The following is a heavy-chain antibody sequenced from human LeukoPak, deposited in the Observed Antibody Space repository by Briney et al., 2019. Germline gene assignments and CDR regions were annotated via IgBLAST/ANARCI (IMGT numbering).Heavy chain of an antibody. Sequence: SETLSLTCAVYGGSFSGYYWSWIRQPPGKGLGWVGEINHSGSTNYNPSLKSRVTLSVDTSKNQFSLKLSSVTAADTAVYYCARVRRYSSSPGLDYWGQGTLVTISS. D-gene: IGHD6-6*01. CDR1: GGSFSGYY. CDR2: INHSGST. CDR3: ARVRRYSSSPGLDY. J-gene: IGHJ4*02. V-gene: IGHV4-34*01.